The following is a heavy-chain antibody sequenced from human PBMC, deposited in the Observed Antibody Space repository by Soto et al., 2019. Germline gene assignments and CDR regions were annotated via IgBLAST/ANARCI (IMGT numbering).Heavy chain of an antibody. CDR3: ARDLGGSGSSDY. CDR2: ISSSSSYI. CDR1: GFTFSSYS. D-gene: IGHD3-10*01. Sequence: GSLRLSCAASGFTFSSYSMNWVRQAPGKGLEWVSSISSSSSYIYYADSAKGRFTISRDNAKNSLYLQMNSLRAEDTAVYYCARDLGGSGSSDYWGQGTLVTVS. V-gene: IGHV3-21*01. J-gene: IGHJ4*02.